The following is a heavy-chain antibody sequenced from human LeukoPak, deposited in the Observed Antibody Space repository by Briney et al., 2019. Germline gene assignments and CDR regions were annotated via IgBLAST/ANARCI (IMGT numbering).Heavy chain of an antibody. V-gene: IGHV4-31*03. CDR1: GGSISSGGYY. D-gene: IGHD6-19*01. CDR3: ARDIAVAGYFDY. CDR2: IYYSGST. J-gene: IGHJ4*02. Sequence: SETLSLTCTVSGGSISSGGYYWSWIRQHPGKGLEWIGYIYYSGSTYYNPSLKSRVTISVDTSKNQFSLKLSSVTAADTAVYYCARDIAVAGYFDYWAREPWSPSPQ.